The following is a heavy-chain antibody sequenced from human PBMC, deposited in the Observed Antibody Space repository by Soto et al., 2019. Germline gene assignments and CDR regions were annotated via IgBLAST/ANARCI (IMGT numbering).Heavy chain of an antibody. V-gene: IGHV3-74*01. CDR2: INSDGSST. D-gene: IGHD3-22*01. CDR3: AGAGPYYYDSSGYSPDGY. Sequence: GGSLRLSCAASGFTFSSYWMHWVRQAPGKGLVWVSRINSDGSSTSYADSVKGRFTISRDNAKNTLYLQMNSLRAEDTAVYYCAGAGPYYYDSSGYSPDGYWGQGTLVTVSS. CDR1: GFTFSSYW. J-gene: IGHJ4*02.